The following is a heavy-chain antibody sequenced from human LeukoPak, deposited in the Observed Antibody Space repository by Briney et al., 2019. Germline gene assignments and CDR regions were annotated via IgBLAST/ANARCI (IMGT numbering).Heavy chain of an antibody. V-gene: IGHV1-46*01. CDR1: GYTFTSYY. CDR2: INPSGGST. CDR3: ARDLGGGGCDKGYCSGGSCFNNWFDP. Sequence: GASVKVSCKASGYTFTSYYMHWVRQAPGQGLEWMGIINPSGGSTSYAQKFQGRVTMTRDTSTSTVYMELSSLRSEDTAVYYCARDLGGGGCDKGYCSGGSCFNNWFDPWGQGTLVTVSS. J-gene: IGHJ5*02. D-gene: IGHD2-15*01.